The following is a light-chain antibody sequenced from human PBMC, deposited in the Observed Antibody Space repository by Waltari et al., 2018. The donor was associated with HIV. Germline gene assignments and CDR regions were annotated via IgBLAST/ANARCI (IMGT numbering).Light chain of an antibody. V-gene: IGLV1-40*01. CDR3: QSYDSSLSGGDVV. CDR2: GNS. Sequence: QSVLTQPPSVSGAPGQRVTISCTGSSSNIGAGYDVHWYQHLPGTAPKLLIYGNSNRPSGGPALVSGPMSGTSASLAITGLQAEDEADYYCQSYDSSLSGGDVVFGGGTKLTVL. CDR1: SSNIGAGYD. J-gene: IGLJ2*01.